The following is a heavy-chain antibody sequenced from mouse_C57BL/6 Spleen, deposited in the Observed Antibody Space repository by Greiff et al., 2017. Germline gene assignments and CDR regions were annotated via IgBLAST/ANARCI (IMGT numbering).Heavy chain of an antibody. CDR1: GYSITSGYY. D-gene: IGHD2-4*01. Sequence: EVKLEESGPGLVKPSQSLSLTCSVTGYSITSGYYWNWIRQFPGNKLEWMGYISYDGSNNYNPSLKNRISITRDTSKNQFFLKLNSVTTEDTATYYCARDRDDYDFDYWGQGTTLTVSS. V-gene: IGHV3-6*01. CDR3: ARDRDDYDFDY. J-gene: IGHJ2*01. CDR2: ISYDGSN.